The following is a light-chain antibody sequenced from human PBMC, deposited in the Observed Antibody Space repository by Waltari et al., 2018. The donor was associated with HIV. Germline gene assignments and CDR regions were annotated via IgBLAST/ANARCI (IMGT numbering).Light chain of an antibody. CDR3: QQYYSNPPT. V-gene: IGKV4-1*01. J-gene: IGKJ1*01. CDR1: QTIFYRSKNKNY. Sequence: DIVMTQSPDSLALSLGEGATIHCKSSQTIFYRSKNKNYLAWYQQRPGQTPKLLIYWASTRDSGVPDRFSGSGSGTDFTLTISNLQSEDVAIYFCQQYYSNPPTFGQGTKVEVK. CDR2: WAS.